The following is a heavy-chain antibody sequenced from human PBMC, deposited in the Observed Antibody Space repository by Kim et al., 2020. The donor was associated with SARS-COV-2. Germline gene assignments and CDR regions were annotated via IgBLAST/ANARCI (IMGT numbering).Heavy chain of an antibody. D-gene: IGHD2-15*01. CDR3: ARVRSRGRCHYFDY. Sequence: SETLSLTCAVYGGSFSGYYWSWIRQPPGKGLEWIGEINHSGSTNYNPSLKSRVTISVDTSKNQFSLKLSSVTAADTAVYYCARVRSRGRCHYFDYWGQGTLVTVSS. V-gene: IGHV4-34*01. CDR1: GGSFSGYY. J-gene: IGHJ4*02. CDR2: INHSGST.